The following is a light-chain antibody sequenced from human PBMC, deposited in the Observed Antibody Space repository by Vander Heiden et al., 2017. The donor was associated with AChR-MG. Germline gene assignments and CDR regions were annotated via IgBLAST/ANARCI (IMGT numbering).Light chain of an antibody. CDR3: QQTYSVPFT. V-gene: IGKV1-39*01. J-gene: IGKJ2*01. CDR1: QSIVSF. CDR2: GAS. Sequence: DIQMTQSPSSLSASVGDRVSVTCRASQSIVSFLNWYQQKPGQAPKLLIYGASNLEAGVPSRFSGSGSGTDFVFTISRLQPEDFATYYCQQTYSVPFTFGQGTKLEIK.